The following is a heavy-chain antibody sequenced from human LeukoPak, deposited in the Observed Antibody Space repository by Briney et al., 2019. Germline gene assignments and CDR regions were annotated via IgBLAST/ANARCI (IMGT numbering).Heavy chain of an antibody. D-gene: IGHD4-17*01. V-gene: IGHV1-2*02. CDR3: ARAGDYALYYYYGMDV. J-gene: IGHJ6*02. CDR2: INPNSGGT. CDR1: GYTSPGYY. Sequence: ASVKVSCKASGYTSPGYYLHWVRQAPGQGLEGMGWINPNSGGTNYAQKFQGRVTMTRDTSISTAYMELSRLRSDDTAVYYCARAGDYALYYYYGMDVWGQGTTVTVSS.